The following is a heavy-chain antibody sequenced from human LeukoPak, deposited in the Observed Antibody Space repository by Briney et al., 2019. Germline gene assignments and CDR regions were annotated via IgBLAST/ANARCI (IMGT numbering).Heavy chain of an antibody. Sequence: PGGSLRLSCAASGFSFSNYAMHWVRQAPGKGLEYVSAISSNGGSTDYANSVKGRFTISRDNSKNTLYLQMGSLRAEDMAVYYCARGSSGGDYWGQGTLVTVSA. D-gene: IGHD3-10*01. V-gene: IGHV3-64*01. CDR3: ARGSSGGDY. CDR2: ISSNGGST. CDR1: GFSFSNYA. J-gene: IGHJ4*02.